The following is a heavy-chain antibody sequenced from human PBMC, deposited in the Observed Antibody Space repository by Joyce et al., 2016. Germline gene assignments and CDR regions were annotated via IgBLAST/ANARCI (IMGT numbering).Heavy chain of an antibody. CDR2: MNPNSGNI. Sequence: QVQLVQSGAEVKKPGASVKVSCKASGYTFTSYDINWVRQATGQGLEWMGCMNPNSGNIAYAQKFQGRVTMTRNTSISTAYMELSSLRSEDTAVYYCARERNYGDLSFDPWGQGTLVTVSS. V-gene: IGHV1-8*01. D-gene: IGHD4-17*01. CDR1: GYTFTSYD. CDR3: ARERNYGDLSFDP. J-gene: IGHJ5*02.